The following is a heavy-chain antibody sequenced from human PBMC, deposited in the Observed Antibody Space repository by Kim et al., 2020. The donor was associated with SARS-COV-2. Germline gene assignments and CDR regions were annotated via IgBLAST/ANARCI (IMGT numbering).Heavy chain of an antibody. J-gene: IGHJ4*02. Sequence: SETLSLTCTVSGGSISSYYWSWIRQPPGKGLEWIGYIYYSGSTNYYPSLKSRVTISVDTSKNQFSLKLSSVTAADTAVYYCARGDYYGTGSDPDFDYWGQGTLVTVSS. CDR3: ARGDYYGTGSDPDFDY. CDR1: GGSISSYY. D-gene: IGHD3-10*01. V-gene: IGHV4-59*13. CDR2: IYYSGST.